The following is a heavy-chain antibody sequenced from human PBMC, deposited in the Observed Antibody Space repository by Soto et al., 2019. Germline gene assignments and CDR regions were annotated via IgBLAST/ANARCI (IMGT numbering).Heavy chain of an antibody. V-gene: IGHV1-58*02. CDR3: AADAQSTYSSRPYYYYYGMDV. CDR1: GFTFTSSA. J-gene: IGHJ6*02. CDR2: IVVGSGNT. D-gene: IGHD6-13*01. Sequence: QMQLVQSGPEVKKPGTSVKVSCKASGFTFTSSAMQWVRQARGQRLEWIGWIVVGSGNTNYAQKFQERVTITRDMSTSTAYMELSSLRSEDTAVYSCAADAQSTYSSRPYYYYYGMDVWGQGTTVTVSS.